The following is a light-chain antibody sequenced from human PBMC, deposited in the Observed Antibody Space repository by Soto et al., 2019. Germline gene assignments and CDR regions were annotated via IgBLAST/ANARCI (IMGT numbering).Light chain of an antibody. V-gene: IGLV2-11*01. CDR1: SSDVGGYNY. CDR3: CSYAGRYTYV. CDR2: DVT. J-gene: IGLJ1*01. Sequence: QSVLTQPRSVSGSPGQSVTISCTGTSSDVGGYNYVSWYQQHPGKAPKLMVYDVTKRPSGVPDRLSGSKSGNTASLTISGLQAEDEADYYCCSYAGRYTYVFGSGTKVTV.